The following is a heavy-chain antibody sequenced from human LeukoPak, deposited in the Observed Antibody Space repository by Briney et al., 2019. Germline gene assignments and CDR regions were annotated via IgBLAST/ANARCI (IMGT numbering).Heavy chain of an antibody. CDR2: INAGNGNT. V-gene: IGHV1-3*01. J-gene: IGHJ6*02. CDR3: ATGSRGGAGGYYYYGMDV. Sequence: ASVKVSCKASGYTFTSYAMHWVRQAPGQRLEWMGWINAGNGNTKYSQKFQGRVTITRDTSASTAYMELSSLKSDDTAVYYCATGSRGGAGGYYYYGMDVWGQGTTVTVSS. CDR1: GYTFTSYA. D-gene: IGHD2-21*01.